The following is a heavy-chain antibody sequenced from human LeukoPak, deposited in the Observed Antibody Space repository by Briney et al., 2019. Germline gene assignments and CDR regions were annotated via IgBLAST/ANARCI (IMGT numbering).Heavy chain of an antibody. J-gene: IGHJ4*02. CDR2: VNPNSGGT. Sequence: ASVKVSCKASGYTFTDYYVNWVRQAPGQGLEWMGWVNPNSGGTNYAQKFQGRVTMTRDTSISTAYMELSSLRSDDTAMYYCTRALGSDSWGQGTLVTVSS. V-gene: IGHV1-2*02. D-gene: IGHD1-26*01. CDR1: GYTFTDYY. CDR3: TRALGSDS.